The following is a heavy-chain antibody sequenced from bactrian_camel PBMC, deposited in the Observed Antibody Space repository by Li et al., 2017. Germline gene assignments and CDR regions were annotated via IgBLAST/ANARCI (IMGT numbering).Heavy chain of an antibody. D-gene: IGHD2*01. Sequence: HVQLVESGGGSVQTGGSLRLTCVASGAAVTSYCMGWFRQAPGKEREGVAAIHSVSGGTYTAASVEGRFTISQDDYNERVWHQMNDLKVDDTAMYYCAARTDSDCGIWHLATAGYFRYWGQGTQVTVS. J-gene: IGHJ4*01. V-gene: IGHV3S1*01. CDR3: AARTDSDCGIWHLATAGYFRY. CDR1: GAAVTSYC. CDR2: IHSVSGGT.